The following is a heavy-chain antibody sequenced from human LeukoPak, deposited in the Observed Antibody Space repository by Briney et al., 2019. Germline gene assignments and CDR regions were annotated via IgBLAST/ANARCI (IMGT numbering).Heavy chain of an antibody. V-gene: IGHV4-59*02. CDR3: ARVNYDSSGYFDY. Sequence: SKTLSLTCTGSGVSVSSYYWTWIRHPPGKGLEWIGYIYYSGSTNKNPSLNSRVTMSIDTSKKQFSLKLSSVTAADTAVYYCARVNYDSSGYFDYWGQGTLVTVSS. D-gene: IGHD3-22*01. J-gene: IGHJ4*02. CDR2: IYYSGST. CDR1: GVSVSSYY.